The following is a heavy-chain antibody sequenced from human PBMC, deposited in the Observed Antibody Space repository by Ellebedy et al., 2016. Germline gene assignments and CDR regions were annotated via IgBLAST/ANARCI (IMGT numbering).Heavy chain of an antibody. Sequence: GESLKISCAASGFTFSSYWMSWVRQAPGKGLEWVANIKQDGSEKYYVDSVKGRFTISRDNAKNSLYLQMNSLRAEDTAVYYCARDPDGIIPGGDWDDYWGQGTLVIVSS. CDR3: ARDPDGIIPGGDWDDY. V-gene: IGHV3-7*04. CDR1: GFTFSSYW. D-gene: IGHD2-21*02. CDR2: IKQDGSEK. J-gene: IGHJ4*02.